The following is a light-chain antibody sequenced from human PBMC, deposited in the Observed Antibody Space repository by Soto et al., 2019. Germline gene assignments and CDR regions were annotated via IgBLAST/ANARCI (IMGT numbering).Light chain of an antibody. V-gene: IGKV3-11*01. CDR1: ESVSSY. CDR3: QQRSNWIT. Sequence: EIVITQSPVTLSVSPGERATLSVRASESVSSYLAWYQQKPGQAPRLLIYDASNRATGIPARFSGSGSGTDFTLTISSLEPEDFAVYYCQQRSNWITFGQGTRLEIK. J-gene: IGKJ5*01. CDR2: DAS.